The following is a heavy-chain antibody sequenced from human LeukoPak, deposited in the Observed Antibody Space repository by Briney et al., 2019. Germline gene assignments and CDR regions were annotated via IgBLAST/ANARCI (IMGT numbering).Heavy chain of an antibody. CDR1: GFTFSSYE. CDR2: ISSSGSTI. J-gene: IGHJ5*02. V-gene: IGHV3-48*03. CDR3: ARVGGTAAS. Sequence: TGGSLRLSCAAPGFTFSSYEMNWVRQAPGKGLEWVSYISSSGSTIYYADSVEGRFTISRDNAKNSLYLQMNSLRAEDTAVYYCARVGGTAASWGQGTLVTVSS. D-gene: IGHD6-13*01.